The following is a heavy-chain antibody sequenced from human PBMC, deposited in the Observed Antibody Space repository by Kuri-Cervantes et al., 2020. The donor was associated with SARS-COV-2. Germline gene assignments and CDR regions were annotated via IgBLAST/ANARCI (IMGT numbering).Heavy chain of an antibody. D-gene: IGHD6-13*01. V-gene: IGHV1-69*05. CDR2: IIPIFGTA. J-gene: IGHJ3*02. CDR3: ATDRGPRIAAFEAFDI. CDR1: GGTFSSYA. Sequence: SVKVSCKASGGTFSSYAISWVRQAHGQGLEWMGGIIPIFGTANYAQKFQGRVTITTDESTSTAYMELRSLRSDDTAVYYCATDRGPRIAAFEAFDIWGQGTMVTVSS.